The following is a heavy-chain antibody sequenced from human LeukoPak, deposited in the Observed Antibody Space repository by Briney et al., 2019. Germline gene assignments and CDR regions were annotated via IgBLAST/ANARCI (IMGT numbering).Heavy chain of an antibody. CDR2: ISQTGTTI. CDR3: ARDGITMRILEY. Sequence: GGSLRLSCAASGFTFSDHYMSWIRQAPGKGLEWVSYISQTGTTIDYADSVKGRFTLSRDNAKNSLYLQVDSLRAEDTAVYYCARDGITMRILEYWGQGTLVTVSS. V-gene: IGHV3-11*04. CDR1: GFTFSDHY. D-gene: IGHD3-10*01. J-gene: IGHJ4*02.